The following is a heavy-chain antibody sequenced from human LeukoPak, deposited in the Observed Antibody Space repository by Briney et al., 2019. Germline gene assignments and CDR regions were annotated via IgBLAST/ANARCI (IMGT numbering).Heavy chain of an antibody. D-gene: IGHD6-13*01. Sequence: PGGSLRLSCAASGFSFSDYYMSWIRQAPGKGLEWVSDISRSGSTINYADCVKGRVTISRDNAKNSLYLQMNSLRAEDTAVYYCAREGPYSSSWSFDYWGQGTLVTVSS. CDR2: ISRSGSTI. CDR3: AREGPYSSSWSFDY. J-gene: IGHJ4*02. CDR1: GFSFSDYY. V-gene: IGHV3-11*04.